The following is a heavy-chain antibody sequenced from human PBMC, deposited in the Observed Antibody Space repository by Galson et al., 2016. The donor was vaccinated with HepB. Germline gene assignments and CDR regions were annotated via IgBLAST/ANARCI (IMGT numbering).Heavy chain of an antibody. V-gene: IGHV3-30*18. D-gene: IGHD1-26*01. CDR2: IASDGTNK. CDR3: AKVESGSYVGPDY. CDR1: GFTFSSYG. J-gene: IGHJ4*02. Sequence: SLRLSCAASGFTFSSYGMHWVRQAPGKGLEWVAVIASDGTNKYYSDSVKGRFTVSRDNSKNTLYLQMNSLRGDDTAVYYCAKVESGSYVGPDYWGQGTLVTVSS.